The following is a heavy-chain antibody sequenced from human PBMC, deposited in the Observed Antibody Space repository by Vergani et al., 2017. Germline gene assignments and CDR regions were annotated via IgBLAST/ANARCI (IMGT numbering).Heavy chain of an antibody. CDR2: IKSKTDGGTT. V-gene: IGHV3-15*01. CDR1: GFTFSNAW. CDR3: TTWGIAAAGFDY. J-gene: IGHJ4*02. Sequence: EVQLVESGGGLVKPGGSLRLSCAASGFTFSNAWMSWVRQAPGKGLEWVGRIKSKTDGGTTDYAAPVKGRFTISREDSKNTLYLQMNSLKTEDTAVYYCTTWGIAAAGFDYWGQGTLVTVSS. D-gene: IGHD6-13*01.